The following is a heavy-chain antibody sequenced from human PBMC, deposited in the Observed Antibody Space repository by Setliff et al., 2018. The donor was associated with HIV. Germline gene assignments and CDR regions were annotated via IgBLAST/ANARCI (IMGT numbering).Heavy chain of an antibody. J-gene: IGHJ3*02. D-gene: IGHD5-12*01. CDR2: IHPSGGST. CDR3: ASAGAWQRNALDI. V-gene: IGHV1-46*01. Sequence: ASVKVSCKASGYTFTSYYIHWVRLAPGQGLEWMGVIHPSGGSTSYAQSFQDRVTMTRDTSTSTVYMELSSLRSEDTAVYYCASAGAWQRNALDIWGQGTMVTVSS. CDR1: GYTFTSYY.